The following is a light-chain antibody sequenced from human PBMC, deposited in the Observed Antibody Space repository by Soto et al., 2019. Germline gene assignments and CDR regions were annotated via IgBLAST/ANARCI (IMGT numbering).Light chain of an antibody. CDR3: SSDTSSSTLVV. CDR1: SSDVGGYNY. CDR2: EVS. J-gene: IGLJ2*01. V-gene: IGLV2-14*01. Sequence: QSALTQPASVSGSPGQSITISCTGTSSDVGGYNYVSWYQQHPGKAPKLMIYEVSNRPSGVSNRFSGSKSGNTASLTISGIQDEDEADYYCSSDTSSSTLVVFVGGTKLTVL.